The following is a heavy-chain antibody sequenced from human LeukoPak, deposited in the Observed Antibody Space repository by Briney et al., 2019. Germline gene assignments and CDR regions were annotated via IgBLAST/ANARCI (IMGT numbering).Heavy chain of an antibody. CDR1: GYTFTDYY. D-gene: IGHD6-13*01. CDR2: IISSSGGT. J-gene: IGHJ4*02. Sequence: ASVKVSCKASGYTFTDYYLHWVRQAPGQGLEWMGRIISSSGGTSYAQKFQGRVTMTRDTSTSTVYMELSSLRSEDTAVYYCARGFFVSSRDPFDYWGQGTLVTVSS. V-gene: IGHV1-46*01. CDR3: ARGFFVSSRDPFDY.